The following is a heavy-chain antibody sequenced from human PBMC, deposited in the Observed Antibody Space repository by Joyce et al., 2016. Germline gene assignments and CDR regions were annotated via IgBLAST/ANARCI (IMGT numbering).Heavy chain of an antibody. D-gene: IGHD1-14*01. CDR2: IYPGDSDS. CDR3: ARHPKPDSGDY. Sequence: EVQLVQSGAEVKKPGESLKISCKASGFRFTSYWIGWVRQMPGKGLEWLGVIYPGDSDSKYSPSFQGQVTFSVDTSNNTAYLQGRSLQASDTAMYYCARHPKPDSGDYWGQGTLVTVSS. J-gene: IGHJ4*02. V-gene: IGHV5-51*01. CDR1: GFRFTSYW.